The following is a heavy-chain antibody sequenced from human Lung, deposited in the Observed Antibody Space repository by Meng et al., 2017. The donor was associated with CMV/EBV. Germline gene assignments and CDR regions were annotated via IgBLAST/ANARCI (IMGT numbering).Heavy chain of an antibody. CDR2: IYHSGST. CDR1: GGSISSSNW. V-gene: IGHV4-4*02. Sequence: QGQVAGAGPGVVKPSGTLSLTCAVSGGSISSSNWWSWVRQPPGKGLEWIGEIYHSGSTNYNPSLKSRVTISVDKSKNQFSLNLSSVTAADTAVYYCARVGQWLPIDYWGQGTLVTVSS. J-gene: IGHJ4*02. CDR3: ARVGQWLPIDY. D-gene: IGHD6-19*01.